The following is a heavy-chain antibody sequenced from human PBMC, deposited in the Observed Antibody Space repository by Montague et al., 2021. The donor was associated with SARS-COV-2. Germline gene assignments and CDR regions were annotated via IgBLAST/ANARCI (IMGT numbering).Heavy chain of an antibody. CDR3: ARLRVEMATMIGNYYYYGMDV. J-gene: IGHJ6*02. CDR2: XDWDDDK. CDR1: GFSLSTSGMC. D-gene: IGHD5-24*01. Sequence: PELVKPTQTLTLTCTFSGFSLSTSGMCVSWIRQPPGKALEWLALXDWDDDKYYSTSLKTRLTISKDTSKNQVVLTMTNMDSVDTATYCARLRVEMATMIGNYYYYGMDVWGQGTTVTVSS. V-gene: IGHV2-70*01.